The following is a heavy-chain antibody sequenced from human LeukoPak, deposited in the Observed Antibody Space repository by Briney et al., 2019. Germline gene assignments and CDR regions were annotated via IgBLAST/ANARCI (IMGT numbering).Heavy chain of an antibody. CDR2: ISSSGSV. V-gene: IGHV4-4*09. Sequence: SETLSLTCTVSRGSISGTICSYYWSWLRQPPGKGLEWIGYISSSGSVNDNPSLRSRVTISVDTSKNQFFLNLSSVSAADTAVYYCARIPLGYSGAYYFDYWGQGTLVTVSP. D-gene: IGHD5-12*01. J-gene: IGHJ4*02. CDR3: ARIPLGYSGAYYFDY. CDR1: RGSISGTICSYY.